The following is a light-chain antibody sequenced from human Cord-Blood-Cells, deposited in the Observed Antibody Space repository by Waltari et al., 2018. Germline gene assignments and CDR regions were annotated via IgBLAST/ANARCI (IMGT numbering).Light chain of an antibody. Sequence: QSALTQPASVAGSPGQSLTLFCTGLSTEVGCSTYLSSYQQHPAKAPTLMIYDVSNRPSGVSKRFSGSKSGNTASLTISGLQAEDEADYYCSSYTSSSTVFGGGTKLTVL. J-gene: IGLJ3*02. CDR3: SSYTSSSTV. CDR2: DVS. CDR1: STEVGCSTY. V-gene: IGLV2-14*01.